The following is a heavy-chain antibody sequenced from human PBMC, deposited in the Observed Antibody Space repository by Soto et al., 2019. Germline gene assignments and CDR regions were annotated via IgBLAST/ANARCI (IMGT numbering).Heavy chain of an antibody. J-gene: IGHJ4*02. Sequence: GGSLRLSCTASGFTLSDHYMSWTRQAPGKGLEWIGYSSNSGSFTRYADSVKGRFSISRDNAKNSLYLQINSLRGDDTAIYYCVKSGDNYNALDYWGQGTPVTVSS. D-gene: IGHD1-1*01. CDR2: SSNSGSFT. CDR1: GFTLSDHY. CDR3: VKSGDNYNALDY. V-gene: IGHV3-11*06.